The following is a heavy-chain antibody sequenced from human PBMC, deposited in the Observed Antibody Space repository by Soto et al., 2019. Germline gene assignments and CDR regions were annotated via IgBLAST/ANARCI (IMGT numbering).Heavy chain of an antibody. CDR3: AALWFGELAFKY. CDR1: GYSIRSGYY. J-gene: IGHJ1*01. V-gene: IGHV4-38-2*02. CDR2: VYHNGIM. Sequence: SETLSLTCSVSGYSIRSGYYWGWVRQAPGKGLEWLGNVYHNGIMFHNPSFQSRVTISVDTSKNQFSLNLRSVTAADTAVYYCAALWFGELAFKYSGHGILVTVSA. D-gene: IGHD3-10*01.